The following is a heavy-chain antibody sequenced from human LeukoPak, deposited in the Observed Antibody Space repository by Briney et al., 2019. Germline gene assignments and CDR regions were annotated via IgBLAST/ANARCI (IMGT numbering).Heavy chain of an antibody. J-gene: IGHJ6*03. CDR2: ISYDGNNK. CDR1: GFTFSRNV. Sequence: GGSLRLSCAASGFTFSRNVMHWVRQAPGKGLEWVALISYDGNNKFYADSVRGRFTISRDNSRNTLYLQMNSLSGEDAAVYSCARGGIPTGPYYYFYYIDLWGKGTAVTVSS. V-gene: IGHV3-30*01. D-gene: IGHD3-10*01. CDR3: ARGGIPTGPYYYFYYIDL.